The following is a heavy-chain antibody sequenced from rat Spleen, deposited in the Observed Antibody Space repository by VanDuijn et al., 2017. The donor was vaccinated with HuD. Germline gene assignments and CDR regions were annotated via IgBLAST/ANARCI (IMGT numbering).Heavy chain of an antibody. D-gene: IGHD5-1*01. CDR3: ARRTLGAPFDY. V-gene: IGHV5-29*01. J-gene: IGHJ2*01. CDR2: IVYDGSST. Sequence: EVQLVESDGGLVQPGRSLKLSCAASGFTFSDYYMAWVRQAPTKGLEWVATIVYDGSSTYYGDSVKGRFTISRDNAKSTLYLQMNSLRSEDTATYYCARRTLGAPFDYWGQGVMVTVSS. CDR1: GFTFSDYY.